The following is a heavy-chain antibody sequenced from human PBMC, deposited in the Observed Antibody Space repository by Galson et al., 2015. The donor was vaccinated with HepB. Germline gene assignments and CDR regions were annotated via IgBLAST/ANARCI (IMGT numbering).Heavy chain of an antibody. V-gene: IGHV3-33*06. CDR2: IWYDGSNK. Sequence: SLRLSCAVSGFTFRSYAMHWVRQAPGKGLEWVAVIWYDGSNKYYADSVKGRFTISRDNSKNTLYLQMSSLRAEDTAVYYCVKGGRLEWELLRFDYWGQGTLVTVSS. CDR1: GFTFRSYA. CDR3: VKGGRLEWELLRFDY. J-gene: IGHJ4*02. D-gene: IGHD1-26*01.